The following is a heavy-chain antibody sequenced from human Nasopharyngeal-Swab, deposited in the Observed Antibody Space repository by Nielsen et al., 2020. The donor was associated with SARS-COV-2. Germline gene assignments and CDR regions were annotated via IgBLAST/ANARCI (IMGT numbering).Heavy chain of an antibody. CDR3: AKDSSPAAADYYYMDV. J-gene: IGHJ6*03. D-gene: IGHD2-2*01. CDR1: GFTFDDYA. CDR2: ISWNSGSI. Sequence: SLKISCAASGFTFDDYAMHWVRHAPGKGLEWVSGISWNSGSIGYADSVKGRFTISRDNAKNSLYLQMNSLRAEDTALYYCAKDSSPAAADYYYMDVWGKGTTVTVSS. V-gene: IGHV3-9*01.